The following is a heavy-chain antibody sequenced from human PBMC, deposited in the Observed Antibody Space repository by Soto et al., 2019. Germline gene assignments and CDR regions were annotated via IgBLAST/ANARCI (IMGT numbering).Heavy chain of an antibody. CDR3: AKSPRNEVETD. J-gene: IGHJ4*02. D-gene: IGHD5-18*01. V-gene: IGHV1-18*01. Sequence: GASVKVSCKASGYTFRNYGISWVRQAPGQGLEWMAWINTYNGNTDYAQKFQDRVTLTTDTSTSTAYMELRSLRSDDTAVYYCAKSPRNEVETDWGQGTLVTVSS. CDR2: INTYNGNT. CDR1: GYTFRNYG.